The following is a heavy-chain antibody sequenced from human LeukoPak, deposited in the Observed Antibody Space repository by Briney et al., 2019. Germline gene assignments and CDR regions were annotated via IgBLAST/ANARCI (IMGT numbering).Heavy chain of an antibody. CDR1: GGSISSGSYY. J-gene: IGHJ6*03. D-gene: IGHD2-2*01. CDR3: ARDSLLPSAMGYYYMDF. V-gene: IGHV4-61*02. Sequence: PSQTLSLTCTVSGGSISSGSYYWSWIRQPAGRGLEWIGRIYTSGSTNHNPSLKSRVTISVDTSKNQFSLKLSSVTAADTALYYCARDSLLPSAMGYYYMDFWGKGTTVTVSS. CDR2: IYTSGST.